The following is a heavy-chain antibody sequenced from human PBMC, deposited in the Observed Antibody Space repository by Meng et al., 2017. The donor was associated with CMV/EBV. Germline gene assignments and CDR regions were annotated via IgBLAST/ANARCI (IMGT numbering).Heavy chain of an antibody. CDR1: GYSFTSYW. Sequence: GESLKTSCKGSGYSFTSYWIGWVRQMPGKGLEWMGIVYPGDSDTRYSPSFQGQVTISADKSISTAYLQWSSLKASDTAMYYCARSTGIWFGELFLDYWGQGTLVTVSS. J-gene: IGHJ4*02. D-gene: IGHD3-10*01. V-gene: IGHV5-51*01. CDR2: VYPGDSDT. CDR3: ARSTGIWFGELFLDY.